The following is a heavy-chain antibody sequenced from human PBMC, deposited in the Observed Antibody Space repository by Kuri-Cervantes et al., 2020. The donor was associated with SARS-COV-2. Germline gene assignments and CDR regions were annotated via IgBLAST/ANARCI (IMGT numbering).Heavy chain of an antibody. CDR3: APALVSVGDLDY. CDR1: GYAFTSYG. V-gene: IGHV1-2*02. CDR2: INPNSGGT. J-gene: IGHJ4*02. Sequence: VSVTVSCKASGYAFTSYGISWVRQAPGQGLEWMGWINPNSGGTNYAQKFQGRVTMTRDTSISTAYMELSRLRSDDTAVYYCAPALVSVGDLDYWCQGTLVTVSS. D-gene: IGHD3-16*01.